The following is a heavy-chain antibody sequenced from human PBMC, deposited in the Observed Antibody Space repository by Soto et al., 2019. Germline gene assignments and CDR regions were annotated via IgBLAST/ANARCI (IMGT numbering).Heavy chain of an antibody. V-gene: IGHV3-9*01. CDR1: GFTFDDYA. CDR2: IRWNSGSI. CDR3: AKDMADNSGYDAFDI. D-gene: IGHD3-22*01. J-gene: IGHJ3*02. Sequence: EVQLVESGGGLVQPGRSLRLSCTASGFTFDDYAMHWVRQAPGKGPEWVSGIRWNSGSIGYADSVKGRFTISRDNAKNSLYLQMNSLRAEDTALYYCAKDMADNSGYDAFDIWGQGTMVTVSS.